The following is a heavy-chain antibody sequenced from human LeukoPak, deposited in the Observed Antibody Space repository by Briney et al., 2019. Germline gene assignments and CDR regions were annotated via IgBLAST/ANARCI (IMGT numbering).Heavy chain of an antibody. Sequence: GGSLRLSCAASGFTFSNHWMHWVRQTPGKGLVWVSRISSDGSSTTYADSVKGRSTISRDNAKNTLYLQMNNLRAEDTAMYYCARDQRVTGRPDIDYWGQGTLVIVSS. D-gene: IGHD6-6*01. CDR3: ARDQRVTGRPDIDY. V-gene: IGHV3-74*03. J-gene: IGHJ4*02. CDR2: ISSDGSST. CDR1: GFTFSNHW.